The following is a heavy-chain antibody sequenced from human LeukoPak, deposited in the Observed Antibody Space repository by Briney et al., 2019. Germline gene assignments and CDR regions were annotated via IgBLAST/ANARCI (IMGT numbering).Heavy chain of an antibody. Sequence: PGGSLRLSCAASGFTFSSYAMHWVRQAPGKGLEWVAVISYDGSNKYYADSVKGRFTISRDNSKNTLYLQMNSLRAEDTAVYYCARDPGGYSSGWEYFDYWGQGTLVTVSS. D-gene: IGHD6-19*01. J-gene: IGHJ4*02. CDR1: GFTFSSYA. CDR3: ARDPGGYSSGWEYFDY. V-gene: IGHV3-30-3*01. CDR2: ISYDGSNK.